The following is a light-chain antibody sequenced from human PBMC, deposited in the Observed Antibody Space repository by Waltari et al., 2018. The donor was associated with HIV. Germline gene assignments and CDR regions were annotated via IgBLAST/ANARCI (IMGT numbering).Light chain of an antibody. CDR2: DAS. V-gene: IGKV3-15*01. CDR3: HQDSKWPIYT. CDR1: QSVARD. J-gene: IGKJ2*01. Sequence: EIRVTQSPALLSVSPGGRATLSCKTSQSVARDLAWYQQKPGLPPRLLIFDASTRATGTPDRFSGSGSGTDFTLTISSLQSEDFAVYYCHQDSKWPIYTFGQGTKLE.